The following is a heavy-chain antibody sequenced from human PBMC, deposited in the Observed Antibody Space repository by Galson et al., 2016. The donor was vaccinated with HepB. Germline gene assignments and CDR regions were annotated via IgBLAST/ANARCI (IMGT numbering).Heavy chain of an antibody. CDR1: GFTFTIDT. Sequence: SLRLSCAASGFTFTIDTMSWVRQAPGKGLEWVSAISGSGGNTYYADSVKGRFTVSRDNSKNTLYLQMDSLRAEDTAVYYCAKDGAAYCGGECFSRFDHWGQGALVTVSS. J-gene: IGHJ4*02. CDR2: ISGSGGNT. V-gene: IGHV3-23*01. D-gene: IGHD2-21*01. CDR3: AKDGAAYCGGECFSRFDH.